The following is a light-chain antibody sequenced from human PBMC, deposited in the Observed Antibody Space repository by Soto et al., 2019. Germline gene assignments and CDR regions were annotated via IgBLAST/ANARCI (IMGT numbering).Light chain of an antibody. CDR2: DVH. CDR1: SSDIGAYNF. CDR3: TSEKTRNTMV. V-gene: IGLV2-14*03. Sequence: QSALTQPASVSGSPGQSITISCTGTSSDIGAYNFVSCYQHPPGTAQMLMLYDVHRPSSGAYHRFAGSKSANTAFPTICVLQEDDEADYCCTSEKTRNTMVFGGGTKVTVL. J-gene: IGLJ2*01.